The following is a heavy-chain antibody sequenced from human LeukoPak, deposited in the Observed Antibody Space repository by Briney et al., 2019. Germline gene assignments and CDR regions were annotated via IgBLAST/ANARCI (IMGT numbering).Heavy chain of an antibody. V-gene: IGHV4-59*08. D-gene: IGHD3-22*01. CDR3: ARAESYTMSWDNYYYYGMDG. Sequence: SETLSLTCTVSGGSISSYYWSWIRQPPGKGLEWIGYIYYSRSTNYNPSLKSRVTISVDTSKNQFSLKLSSVTAADTAVYYCARAESYTMSWDNYYYYGMDGWGQGTTVTVSS. J-gene: IGHJ6*02. CDR1: GGSISSYY. CDR2: IYYSRST.